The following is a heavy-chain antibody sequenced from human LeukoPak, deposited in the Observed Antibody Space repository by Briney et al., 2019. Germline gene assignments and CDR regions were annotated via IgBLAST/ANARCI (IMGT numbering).Heavy chain of an antibody. D-gene: IGHD3-9*01. CDR1: GFTFSSYS. J-gene: IGHJ4*02. CDR3: ARMQLRYFDWLLEEDY. Sequence: PGGPLRLSCAASGFTFSSYSMNWVRQAPGKGLECGSYNTSSGSTMYYADSVKGRVTISRDNAKNSLSTQMNSLRAEDTAVYYCARMQLRYFDWLLEEDYWGQGTLVTVSS. V-gene: IGHV3-48*04. CDR2: NTSSGSTM.